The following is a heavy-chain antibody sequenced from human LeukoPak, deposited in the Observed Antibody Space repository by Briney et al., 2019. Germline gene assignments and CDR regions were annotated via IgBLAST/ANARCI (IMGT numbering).Heavy chain of an antibody. D-gene: IGHD1-26*01. Sequence: SGGSLRLSCAASTFSFRNFAMSWVRLAPGKGLEWVSGISDSGHRTDYADSVEGRFTISRDNSKNTLYLQMDSLRAEDTALYYCARKKWEPTSNDGFDIWGQGTMVTVSS. CDR2: ISDSGHRT. CDR1: TFSFRNFA. CDR3: ARKKWEPTSNDGFDI. V-gene: IGHV3-23*01. J-gene: IGHJ3*02.